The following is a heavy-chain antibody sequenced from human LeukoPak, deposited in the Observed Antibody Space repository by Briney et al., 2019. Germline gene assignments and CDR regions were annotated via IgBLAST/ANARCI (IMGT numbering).Heavy chain of an antibody. J-gene: IGHJ6*03. CDR3: AKDRSDYGDYDYYMDV. D-gene: IGHD4-17*01. CDR1: GFPFSSYA. CDR2: ISGSGGST. Sequence: GGSLRLSCAASGFPFSSYAMSWVRQAPGKGLEWVSAISGSGGSTYYADSVKGRFTISRDNSKNTLYLQMNSLRAEDTAVYYCAKDRSDYGDYDYYMDVWGKGTTVTVSS. V-gene: IGHV3-23*01.